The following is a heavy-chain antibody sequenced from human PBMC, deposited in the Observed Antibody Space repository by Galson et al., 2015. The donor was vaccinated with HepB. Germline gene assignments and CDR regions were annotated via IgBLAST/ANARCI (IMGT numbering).Heavy chain of an antibody. D-gene: IGHD5-24*01. CDR2: ISSSSSTI. CDR3: ARDSGWLQDAFDI. V-gene: IGHV3-48*04. J-gene: IGHJ3*02. CDR1: GFTFSSYS. Sequence: SLRLSCAASGFTFSSYSMNWVRQAPGKGLEWVSYISSSSSTIYYADSVKGRFTISRDNAKNSLYLQMNSLRAEDTAVYYCARDSGWLQDAFDIWGQGTMVTVSS.